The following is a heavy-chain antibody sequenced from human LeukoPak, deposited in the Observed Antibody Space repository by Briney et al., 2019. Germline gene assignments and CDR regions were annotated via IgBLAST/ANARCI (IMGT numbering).Heavy chain of an antibody. CDR3: ARSLYYYDSSGYYEDDAFDI. CDR2: INHSGST. Sequence: ASETLSLTCAVYGGSFSGYYWSWIRQPPGKGLEWVGEINHSGSTNYNPSLKSRVTISVDTSKNQFFLKLSSVTAADTAVYYCARSLYYYDSSGYYEDDAFDIWGQGTMVTVSS. CDR1: GGSFSGYY. V-gene: IGHV4-34*01. D-gene: IGHD3-22*01. J-gene: IGHJ3*02.